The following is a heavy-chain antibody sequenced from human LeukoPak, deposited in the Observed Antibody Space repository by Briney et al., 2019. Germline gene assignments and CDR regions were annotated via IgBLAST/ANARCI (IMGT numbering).Heavy chain of an antibody. CDR2: ISTSSSYI. J-gene: IGHJ6*03. V-gene: IGHV3-21*01. Sequence: GGSLRLSCAASGFTFSSYTMNWVRQAPGKRLEWVSSISTSSSYIYYADSVKGRFTISRDNAKKSLYLQMNSLRAEDTAVYYCARDGDTVLTRGYYYYMDVWGKGTTVTVSS. D-gene: IGHD4-23*01. CDR3: ARDGDTVLTRGYYYYMDV. CDR1: GFTFSSYT.